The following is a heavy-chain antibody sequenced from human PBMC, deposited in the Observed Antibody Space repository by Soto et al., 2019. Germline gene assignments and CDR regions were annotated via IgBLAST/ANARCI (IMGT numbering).Heavy chain of an antibody. Sequence: GGSLRLSCAAAGFTFSSYAMSWVRQAPGKGLEWVSWVSAIGGGGDRTLYADSVKGRFTISRDMSKTTLYLQMNSLRADDTAGYYFVKAFYTSNWGEFLDHWGQGTLVTVSS. J-gene: IGHJ4*02. CDR1: GFTFSSYA. CDR2: IGGGGDRT. D-gene: IGHD3-16*01. CDR3: VKAFYTSNWGEFLDH. V-gene: IGHV3-23*01.